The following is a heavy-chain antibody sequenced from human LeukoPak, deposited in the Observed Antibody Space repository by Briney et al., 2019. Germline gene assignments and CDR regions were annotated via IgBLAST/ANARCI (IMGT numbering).Heavy chain of an antibody. CDR3: AKDPREQWLVPYDAFDI. CDR1: GFTFSDYY. D-gene: IGHD6-19*01. J-gene: IGHJ3*02. CDR2: ISGSGGST. Sequence: PGGSLRLSCAASGFTFSDYYMSWIRQAPGKGLEWVSAISGSGGSTYYADSVKGRFTISRDNSKNTLYLQMNSLRAEDTAVYYCAKDPREQWLVPYDAFDIWGQGTMVTVSS. V-gene: IGHV3-23*01.